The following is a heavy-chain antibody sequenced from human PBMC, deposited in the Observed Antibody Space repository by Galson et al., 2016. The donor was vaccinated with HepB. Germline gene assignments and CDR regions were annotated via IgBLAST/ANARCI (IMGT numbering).Heavy chain of an antibody. D-gene: IGHD3-10*01. CDR2: TSGSGGST. J-gene: IGHJ4*02. CDR1: VFTFSRSA. CDR3: AKRGERDIWFGDLYAHFDY. V-gene: IGHV3-23*01. Sequence: SLRLSCAASVFTFSRSAMTWVRQAPGKGLEWVSDTSGSGGSTNYADSVKGRFTISRDNSKNTLYLQMNSLRAEDTAVYYCAKRGERDIWFGDLYAHFDYWGQGTLVTVSS.